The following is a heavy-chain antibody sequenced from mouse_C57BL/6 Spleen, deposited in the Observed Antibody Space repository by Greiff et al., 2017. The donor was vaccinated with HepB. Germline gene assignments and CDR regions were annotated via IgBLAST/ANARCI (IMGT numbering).Heavy chain of an antibody. D-gene: IGHD2-4*01. CDR2: IDPEDGDT. J-gene: IGHJ2*01. V-gene: IGHV14-1*01. CDR1: GFNIKDYY. Sequence: VQLQQSGAELVRPGASVKLSCTASGFNIKDYYMHWVKQRPEQGLEWIGRIDPEDGDTADAPKFQGKATMTADTTSNTAYLQLSSLTSEDTADYYGTAWRLRRREVGYWGQGTTLTVSS. CDR3: TAWRLRRREVGY.